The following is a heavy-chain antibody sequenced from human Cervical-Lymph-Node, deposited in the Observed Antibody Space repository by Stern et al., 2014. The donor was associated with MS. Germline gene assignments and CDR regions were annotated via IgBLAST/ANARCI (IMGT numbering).Heavy chain of an antibody. CDR2: ISYNGSNK. CDR3: ARDSHXXPSSYPDY. J-gene: IGHJ4*02. V-gene: IGHV3-30*01. D-gene: IGHD5-18*01. CDR1: GFTFSSYA. Sequence: XQLVESGGGVVQPGRSLRLSCAASGFTFSSYAMHWVRQAPGKGLEWVAVISYNGSNKYYADSVKGRFTISRDNSKNTLYLQMNSLRAEDTXVYYCARDSHXXPSSYPDYWGQGTLVTVS.